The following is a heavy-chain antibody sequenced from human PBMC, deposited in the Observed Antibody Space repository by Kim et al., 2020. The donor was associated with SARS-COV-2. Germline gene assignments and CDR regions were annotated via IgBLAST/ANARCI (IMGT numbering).Heavy chain of an antibody. CDR3: AKDIMRGVAAAGTGGWFDP. Sequence: GGSLRLSCAASGFTFDDYAMHWVRQAPGKGLEWVSGISWNSGSIGYADSVKGRFTISRDNAKNSLYLQMNSLRAEDTALYYCAKDIMRGVAAAGTGGWFDPWGQGTLVTVSS. J-gene: IGHJ5*02. CDR2: ISWNSGSI. CDR1: GFTFDDYA. D-gene: IGHD6-13*01. V-gene: IGHV3-9*01.